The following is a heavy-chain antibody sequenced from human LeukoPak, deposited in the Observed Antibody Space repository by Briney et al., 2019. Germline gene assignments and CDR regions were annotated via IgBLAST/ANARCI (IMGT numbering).Heavy chain of an antibody. D-gene: IGHD3-3*01. Sequence: KAGGSLRLSCAASGFTFSSYAMPWVRQAPGKGLEWVAVISYDGSNKYCADSVKGRFTISRDNSKNTLYLQMNSLRAEDTAVYYCARALQTTYYDFWSGYFPPPDFDYWGQGTLVTVSS. CDR2: ISYDGSNK. J-gene: IGHJ4*02. CDR1: GFTFSSYA. CDR3: ARALQTTYYDFWSGYFPPPDFDY. V-gene: IGHV3-30-3*01.